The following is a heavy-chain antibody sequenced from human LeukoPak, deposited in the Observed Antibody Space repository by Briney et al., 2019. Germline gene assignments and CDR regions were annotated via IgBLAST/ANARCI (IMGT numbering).Heavy chain of an antibody. J-gene: IGHJ4*02. CDR3: ASSPRGPNSSIYYFNY. V-gene: IGHV3-21*01. CDR2: SSSSGSYI. CDR1: GFTFSSYR. D-gene: IGHD5-18*01. Sequence: GGSLRLSCAASGFTFSSYRMNWVRQAPGKGPEWVSSSSSSGSYIYYADSVKGRFTISRDNAKNSLYLQMNSLRAEDTAVYYCASSPRGPNSSIYYFNYWGQGTLVTVSA.